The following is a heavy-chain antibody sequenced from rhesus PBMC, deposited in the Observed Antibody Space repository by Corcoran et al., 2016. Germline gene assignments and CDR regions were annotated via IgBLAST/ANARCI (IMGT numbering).Heavy chain of an antibody. CDR1: GSTFSKYW. J-gene: IGHJ4*01. Sequence: EVQLVASGGGLAKPGGSLRLACAAYGSTFSKYWMYWVRQAPGKGREWISAINSGGGSTYYADSCKGRFTISRENAKNTLYLQMNSLRAEDTAVYYCAKDLDGKFDDWGQGVLVTVSS. D-gene: IGHD1-44*01. CDR2: INSGGGST. V-gene: IGHV3-28*02. CDR3: AKDLDGKFDD.